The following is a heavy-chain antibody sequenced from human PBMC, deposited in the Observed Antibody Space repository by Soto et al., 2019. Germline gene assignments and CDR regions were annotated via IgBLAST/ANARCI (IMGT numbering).Heavy chain of an antibody. CDR3: ARVPSDTYDGGWLDP. CDR2: IYHSGST. V-gene: IGHV4-38-2*01. CDR1: GYSISSGYY. D-gene: IGHD3-22*01. Sequence: PSETLSLTCAVSGYSISSGYYWGWIRQPPGKGLEWIGSIYHSGSTYYNPSLKSRVTISVDTSKNQFSLKLSSVTAADTAVYYCARVPSDTYDGGWLDPWGQGTMVTVYS. J-gene: IGHJ5*02.